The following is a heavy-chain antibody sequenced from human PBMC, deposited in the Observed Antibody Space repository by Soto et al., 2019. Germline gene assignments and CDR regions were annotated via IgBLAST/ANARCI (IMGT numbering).Heavy chain of an antibody. CDR3: ACNWGNSLKNWLDT. Sequence: GASVKVSCKASAGTFPHYGLSWVRQAPGQGLEWIGGIIPVLASTTYTQNFQGRVSIIADASTNTVYMELGSLRSDDTAVYYCACNWGNSLKNWLDTWGQGTLVSVSS. CDR1: AGTFPHYG. D-gene: IGHD7-27*01. CDR2: IIPVLAST. J-gene: IGHJ5*02. V-gene: IGHV1-69*13.